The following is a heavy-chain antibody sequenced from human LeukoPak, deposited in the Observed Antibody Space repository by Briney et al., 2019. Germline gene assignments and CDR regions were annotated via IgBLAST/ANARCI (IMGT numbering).Heavy chain of an antibody. Sequence: GGSLRLSCAASGFTFSSHGMHWVRQTPRKGLEWVSAITASADRTYYADSVKGRFTISRDNSKNTLYLQMDSLRAEDTAVYYCAKEPIAVAGTFDYWGQGTLVTVSS. J-gene: IGHJ4*02. CDR2: ITASADRT. CDR1: GFTFSSHG. V-gene: IGHV3-23*01. D-gene: IGHD6-19*01. CDR3: AKEPIAVAGTFDY.